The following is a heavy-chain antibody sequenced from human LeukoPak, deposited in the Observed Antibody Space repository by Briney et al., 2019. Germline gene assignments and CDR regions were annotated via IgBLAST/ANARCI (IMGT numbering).Heavy chain of an antibody. CDR3: ARALTYYYDSSGYD. D-gene: IGHD3-22*01. Sequence: SVKVSCKASGGTFSSYAISWVRQAPGQGLEWMGRIIPIFGTANYAQKFQGRVTITTDESTSTAYMELSSLRSEDTAVYYGARALTYYYDSSGYDWGQGTLVTVSS. J-gene: IGHJ4*02. CDR1: GGTFSSYA. V-gene: IGHV1-69*05. CDR2: IIPIFGTA.